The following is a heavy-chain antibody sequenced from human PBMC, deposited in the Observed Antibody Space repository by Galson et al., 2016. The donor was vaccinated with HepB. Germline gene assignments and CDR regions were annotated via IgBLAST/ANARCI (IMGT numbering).Heavy chain of an antibody. Sequence: SLRLSCAASGFTFRSYGMHWVRQAPGKGLEWVAFIWHDGSYKTYADAVKGRFTVSRDNSKNMLFLQMISLGVEDTAVYHCVRDRAPRQGPQDYWGQGSLVTVSS. CDR1: GFTFRSYG. CDR2: IWHDGSYK. CDR3: VRDRAPRQGPQDY. J-gene: IGHJ4*02. V-gene: IGHV3-33*01.